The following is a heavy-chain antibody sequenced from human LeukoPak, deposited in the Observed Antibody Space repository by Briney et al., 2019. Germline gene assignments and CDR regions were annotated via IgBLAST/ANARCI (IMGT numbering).Heavy chain of an antibody. CDR1: GFTFSSYA. CDR3: VRDNPRCCGVVPANIDDY. D-gene: IGHD2-15*01. J-gene: IGHJ4*02. V-gene: IGHV3-30-3*01. Sequence: PGRSLRLSRAASGFTFSSYAMYWVRQAPGKGLEWVAVISYDGSNKYYADSVKGRFTISRDNSKNTLYLQMHSLSAEDTAVYYCVRDNPRCCGVVPANIDDYWGQGTLVTVSS. CDR2: ISYDGSNK.